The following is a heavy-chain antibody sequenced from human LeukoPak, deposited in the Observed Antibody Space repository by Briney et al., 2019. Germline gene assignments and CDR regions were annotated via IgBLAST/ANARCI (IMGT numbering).Heavy chain of an antibody. D-gene: IGHD6-13*01. J-gene: IGHJ3*02. CDR2: ISWNSGSI. Sequence: GRSLRLSCAASGFTFDDYAMHWVRQAPGKGLEWVSGISWNSGSIGYADSVKGRFTISRDNAKNSLYLQMNSLRAEDTALYYCAKDRGAADDAFDIWGQGTMVTVSS. CDR1: GFTFDDYA. V-gene: IGHV3-9*01. CDR3: AKDRGAADDAFDI.